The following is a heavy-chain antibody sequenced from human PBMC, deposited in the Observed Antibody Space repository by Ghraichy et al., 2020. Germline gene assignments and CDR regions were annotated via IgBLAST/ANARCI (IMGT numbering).Heavy chain of an antibody. Sequence: SETLSLTCTVSGGSISSSSYYWGWIRQPPGKGLEWIGSIYYSGSTYYNPSLKSRVTISVDTSKNQFSLKLSSVTAADTAVYYCARALVVPAAIVGNWFDPWGQGTLVTVSS. V-gene: IGHV4-39*07. CDR3: ARALVVPAAIVGNWFDP. J-gene: IGHJ5*02. CDR2: IYYSGST. D-gene: IGHD2-2*01. CDR1: GGSISSSSYY.